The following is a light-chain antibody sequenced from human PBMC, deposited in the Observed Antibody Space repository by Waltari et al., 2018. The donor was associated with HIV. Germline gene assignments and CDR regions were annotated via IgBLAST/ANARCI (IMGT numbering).Light chain of an antibody. CDR2: AAS. CDR1: QSINRF. Sequence: DIQMTQSPSSLSASVGDRVTISCRASQSINRFLNWYQQKSGKAPKLLIYAASTLQSGVPSRFSGSVSGTEFTLTISNLQPEDFAIYFCQQAYIAWTFGQGTKVDVK. J-gene: IGKJ1*01. V-gene: IGKV1-39*01. CDR3: QQAYIAWT.